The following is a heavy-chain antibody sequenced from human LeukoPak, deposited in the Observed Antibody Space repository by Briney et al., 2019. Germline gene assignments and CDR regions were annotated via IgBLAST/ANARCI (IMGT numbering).Heavy chain of an antibody. CDR2: INPNSGGT. V-gene: IGHV1-2*02. CDR1: GYTFTGYY. CDR3: ARTRMIRWYRYFDY. J-gene: IGHJ4*02. Sequence: ASVKVSCKASGYTFTGYYMHWVRQAPGQGLEWMGWINPNSGGTNYAQKFQGRVTMTRDTSISTAYVGLSRLRSDDTAVYYCARTRMIRWYRYFDYWGQGTLVTVSS. D-gene: IGHD3-16*01.